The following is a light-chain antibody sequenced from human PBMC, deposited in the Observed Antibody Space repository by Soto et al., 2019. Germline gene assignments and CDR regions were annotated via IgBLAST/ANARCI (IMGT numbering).Light chain of an antibody. J-gene: IGKJ4*02. Sequence: DIQMTQSPSTLHASVGDRITITCRATQSISSMLAWYQQKPGKAPKLLIYKAASLESGVPSRFSGSGSGTEFTLTISSLQPDDFATYYCQPYNSYSPFGGGTKVEIK. CDR2: KAA. CDR1: QSISSM. CDR3: QPYNSYSP. V-gene: IGKV1-5*03.